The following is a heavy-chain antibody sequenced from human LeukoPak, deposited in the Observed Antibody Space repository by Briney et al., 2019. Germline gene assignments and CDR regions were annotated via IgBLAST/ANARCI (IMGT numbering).Heavy chain of an antibody. Sequence: KPSETLSLTCAVYGGSFSGYYWSWIRQPPGKGLEWIGEINHSGSTNYNPSLKSRVTISVDTSKNQFSLKLSSVTAADTAVYYCVRRYDYVWGSYRYKGSYFDYWGQGTLVTVSS. CDR3: VRRYDYVWGSYRYKGSYFDY. V-gene: IGHV4-34*01. CDR2: INHSGST. J-gene: IGHJ4*02. CDR1: GGSFSGYY. D-gene: IGHD3-16*02.